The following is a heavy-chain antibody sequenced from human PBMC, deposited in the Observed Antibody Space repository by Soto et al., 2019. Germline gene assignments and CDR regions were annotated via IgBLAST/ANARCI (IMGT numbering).Heavy chain of an antibody. D-gene: IGHD6-19*01. CDR2: IYYSGST. CDR3: ARLHSSGWYYFDY. Sequence: PSETLSVTCTVSGGSISSYYWSWIRQPPGKGLEWIGYIYYSGSTNYNPSLKSRVTISVDTSKNQFSLKLSSVTAADTAVYYCARLHSSGWYYFDYWGQGTLVTVSS. J-gene: IGHJ4*02. CDR1: GGSISSYY. V-gene: IGHV4-59*01.